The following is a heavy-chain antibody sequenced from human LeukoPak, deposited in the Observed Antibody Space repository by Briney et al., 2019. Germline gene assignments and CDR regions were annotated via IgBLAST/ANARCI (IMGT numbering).Heavy chain of an antibody. J-gene: IGHJ6*02. CDR2: IRNKVNSYTT. D-gene: IGHD2-21*02. V-gene: IGHV3-72*01. Sequence: GGSLRLSCAASGFTFSDHYMDWVRQAPGKGLEWVGRIRNKVNSYTTYYAASVRGRFSISRDDSKNSFLLQMNSLKTEDSAVYYCSRGPPCNGGDCRLMYYDMDVWGQGTTVTVSS. CDR3: SRGPPCNGGDCRLMYYDMDV. CDR1: GFTFSDHY.